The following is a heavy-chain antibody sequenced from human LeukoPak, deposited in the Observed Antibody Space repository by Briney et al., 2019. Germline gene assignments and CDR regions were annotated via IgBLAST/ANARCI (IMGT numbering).Heavy chain of an antibody. CDR2: MYTSGSS. J-gene: IGHJ2*01. CDR3: ARRAGSYLGHRYFDL. V-gene: IGHV4-4*09. Sequence: SETLSLTYSVSGGSISSYYWTWIRQPPGKELEWIGYMYTSGSSNYHPSLKSRVTISIDTSKNQFSLKLSSVTASDTAIYYCARRAGSYLGHRYFDLWGRGTLVNVSS. CDR1: GGSISSYY. D-gene: IGHD1-26*01.